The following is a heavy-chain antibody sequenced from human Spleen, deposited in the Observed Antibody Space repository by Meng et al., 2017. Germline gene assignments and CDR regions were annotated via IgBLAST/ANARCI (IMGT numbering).Heavy chain of an antibody. Sequence: GRRVGSGGGLVKPGGSLRLSCAVSGLTFTDAWMAWVRQAPGKGLEWIGYIYYSGSTFYEPSLRSRVTISRDTSKNQFSLKLNSVTAADTAMYYCARDSGFSGSSYNYWGQGILVTVSS. V-gene: IGHV4-59*01. D-gene: IGHD1-26*01. CDR3: ARDSGFSGSSYNY. J-gene: IGHJ4*02. CDR2: IYYSGST. CDR1: GLTFTDAW.